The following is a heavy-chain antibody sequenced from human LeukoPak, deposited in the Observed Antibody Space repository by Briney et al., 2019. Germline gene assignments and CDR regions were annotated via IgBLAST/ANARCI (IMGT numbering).Heavy chain of an antibody. D-gene: IGHD6-19*01. CDR3: AKSEGSSSARRFDY. CDR2: ISAGGENT. V-gene: IGHV3-23*01. J-gene: IGHJ4*02. CDR1: GFSVSSTY. Sequence: GGSLRVSCTASGFSVSSTYMSWVRQTPGKGLEWVSAISAGGENTDYADSVKGRFTISRDNSKNTLYLQVNSLRAEDTAAYYCAKSEGSSSARRFDYWGQGTLVTVSS.